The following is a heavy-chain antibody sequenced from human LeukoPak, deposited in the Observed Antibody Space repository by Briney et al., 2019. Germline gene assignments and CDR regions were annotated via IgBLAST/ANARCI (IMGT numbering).Heavy chain of an antibody. D-gene: IGHD2-21*01. Sequence: SQTLSLTCAISGDSVSSNSAGWSWIRQSPSRGLEWLGRTYYRSKWYNDYAVSVKSRITINPDTSKNQFSLQLNSVTPEDTAVYYCVYGGGSLNYWGQGTLVTVSS. CDR2: TYYRSKWYN. V-gene: IGHV6-1*01. CDR1: GDSVSSNSAG. J-gene: IGHJ4*02. CDR3: VYGGGSLNY.